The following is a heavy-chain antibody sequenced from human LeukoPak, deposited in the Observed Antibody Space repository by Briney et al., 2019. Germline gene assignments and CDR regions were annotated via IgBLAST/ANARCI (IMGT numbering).Heavy chain of an antibody. CDR2: IYYSGST. D-gene: IGHD6-13*01. CDR3: ARVYYSRSYDYWYFDL. V-gene: IGHV4-59*01. J-gene: IGHJ2*01. Sequence: SETLSLTCTVPGGSISTYYWSWIRHPPGKGLEGMGYIYYSGSTNYNPSLKSRVTISVDTSKNQFSLKLRSVTAADTAVYYCARVYYSRSYDYWYFDLWGRGTLVTVSS. CDR1: GGSISTYY.